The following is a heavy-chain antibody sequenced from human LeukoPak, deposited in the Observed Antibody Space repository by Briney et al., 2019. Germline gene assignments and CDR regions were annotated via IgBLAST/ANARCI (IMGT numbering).Heavy chain of an antibody. J-gene: IGHJ6*03. CDR2: INQDGSEK. D-gene: IGHD5-18*01. CDR1: GFTFSSYW. V-gene: IGHV3-7*01. CDR3: ARDVRGSVTSYFYYYMDV. Sequence: AGSLRLSCAASGFTFSSYWMSWVRQAPGKGLEWVANINQDGSEKYSVDSVKGRFTISRDNAKNSLYLQMNSLRTEDTAVYYCARDVRGSVTSYFYYYMDVWGKGTTVTVSS.